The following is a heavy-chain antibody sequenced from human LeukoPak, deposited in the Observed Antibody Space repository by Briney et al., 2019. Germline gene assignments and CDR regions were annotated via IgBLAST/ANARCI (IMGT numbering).Heavy chain of an antibody. Sequence: GGSLRLSCAASGFTFSSHLMHWVRQAPGKGLVWVSRISSDGTYTNYADSVRGRFTISRDNAKNTLYLQMNSLRAEDTALYYCAKALTGTTTLFDYWGQGTLVTVSS. J-gene: IGHJ4*02. V-gene: IGHV3-74*01. D-gene: IGHD1-7*01. CDR1: GFTFSSHL. CDR2: ISSDGTYT. CDR3: AKALTGTTTLFDY.